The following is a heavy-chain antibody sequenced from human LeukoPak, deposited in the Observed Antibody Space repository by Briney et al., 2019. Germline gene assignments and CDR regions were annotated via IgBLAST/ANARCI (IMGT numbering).Heavy chain of an antibody. CDR2: INHSGST. CDR1: GGSFSGYY. J-gene: IGHJ3*02. V-gene: IGHV4-34*01. Sequence: SETLSLTCAVYGGSFSGYYWSWIRQPPGKGLEWIGEINHSGSTNYNPSLKSRVTISVDTSKNQFSLKLSSVTAADTAVYYCARDLQAFDIWGQGTMVTVSS. CDR3: ARDLQAFDI.